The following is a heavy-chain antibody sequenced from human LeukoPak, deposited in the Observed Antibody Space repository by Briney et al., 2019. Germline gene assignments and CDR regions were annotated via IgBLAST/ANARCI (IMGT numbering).Heavy chain of an antibody. J-gene: IGHJ3*02. CDR3: ARQDIVVVPALDAFDI. D-gene: IGHD2-2*01. V-gene: IGHV4-30-4*08. CDR1: GGSISSGDYY. Sequence: PSQTLSLTCTVSGGSISSGDYYWSWIRQPPGKGLEWIGYIYYSGSTYYNPSLKSRVTISVDTSKNQFSLKLSSVTAADTAVYYCARQDIVVVPALDAFDIWGQGTMVTVSS. CDR2: IYYSGST.